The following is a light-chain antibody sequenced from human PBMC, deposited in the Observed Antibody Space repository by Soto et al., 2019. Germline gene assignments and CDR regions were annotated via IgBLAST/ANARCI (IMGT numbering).Light chain of an antibody. Sequence: DIVMTQSPDSLAVSLGERATINCKSSQSVLCNSNSQNYLNWYQQKPGQPPKLLIYWASTRESGVPDRFSGSGSGTDFTLTINSLQAEDVAVYYCQQQCNIPRTFGQGTRLEIK. V-gene: IGKV4-1*01. J-gene: IGKJ5*01. CDR3: QQQCNIPRT. CDR2: WAS. CDR1: QSVLCNSNSQNY.